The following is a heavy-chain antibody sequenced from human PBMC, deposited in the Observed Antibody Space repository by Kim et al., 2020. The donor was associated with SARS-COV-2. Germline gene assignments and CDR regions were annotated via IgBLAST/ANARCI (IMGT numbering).Heavy chain of an antibody. CDR1: GGSISSGGYY. CDR3: ARLGVPIDAFDI. V-gene: IGHV4-31*03. Sequence: SETLSLTCTVSGGSISSGGYYWSWIRQHPGKGLEWIGYIYYSGSTYYNPSLKSRVTISVDTSKNQFSLKLSSVTAAVTAVYYCARLGVPIDAFDIWGQGTMVTVSS. J-gene: IGHJ3*02. CDR2: IYYSGST. D-gene: IGHD3-16*01.